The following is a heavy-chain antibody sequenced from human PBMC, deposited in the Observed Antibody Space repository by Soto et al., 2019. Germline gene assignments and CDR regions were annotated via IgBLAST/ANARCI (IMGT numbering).Heavy chain of an antibody. CDR3: AAPRDEYGSGVSWFTYGMDI. CDR1: GFTFSDFA. CDR2: LDGAGGST. J-gene: IGHJ6*02. D-gene: IGHD3-10*01. V-gene: IGHV3-23*01. Sequence: GGSLRLSCVASGFTFSDFAMTWVRHVPGRGLEWVASLDGAGGSTYYAESVRGRFSISRDNSQNTLFLQMKRLTVDDTAIYYCAAPRDEYGSGVSWFTYGMDIWGQGTTVTVSS.